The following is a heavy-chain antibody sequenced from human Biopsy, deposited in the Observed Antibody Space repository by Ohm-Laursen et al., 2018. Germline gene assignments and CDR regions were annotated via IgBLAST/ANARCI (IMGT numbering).Heavy chain of an antibody. CDR2: ISYDGSNT. CDR3: AKDGAGGRDRAGGRREDCGDD. V-gene: IGHV3-30*18. D-gene: IGHD2-21*02. Sequence: SLRLSCSASGFTFIYYSLHWVLHSPVKVPEFVSVISYDGSNTYHADSLRFLFTISIDNSNNTLDLQRNSRTTEDTAAEYGAKDGAGGRDRAGGRREDCGDDWGQGTLVTVAA. CDR1: GFTFIYYS. J-gene: IGHJ4*02.